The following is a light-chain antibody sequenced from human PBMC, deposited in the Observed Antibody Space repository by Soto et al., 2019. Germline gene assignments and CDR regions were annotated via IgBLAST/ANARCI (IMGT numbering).Light chain of an antibody. CDR3: QQCNSFFKT. V-gene: IGKV1-5*01. CDR1: QSISSY. Sequence: WRASQSISSYLNWYQQKPGKAPKLLIYAASTLETGVPSRFSGSGFGAEFTLTIVSLQHDDSATYYCQQCNSFFKTFGRGSNV. CDR2: AAS. J-gene: IGKJ1*01.